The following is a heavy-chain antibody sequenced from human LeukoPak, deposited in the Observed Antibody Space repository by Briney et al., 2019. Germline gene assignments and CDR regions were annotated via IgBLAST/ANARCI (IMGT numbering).Heavy chain of an antibody. Sequence: PGGSLRLSCAASGFSFTSYWMNWVRQAPGKGLEWVANIKEDGSEKYYVDSVKGRFTISRDNAKNSVYLQMNSLRAEDTAVYYCARDNGFWGQGTLVTVSS. CDR3: ARDNGF. J-gene: IGHJ4*02. CDR1: GFSFTSYW. D-gene: IGHD2-8*01. V-gene: IGHV3-7*03. CDR2: IKEDGSEK.